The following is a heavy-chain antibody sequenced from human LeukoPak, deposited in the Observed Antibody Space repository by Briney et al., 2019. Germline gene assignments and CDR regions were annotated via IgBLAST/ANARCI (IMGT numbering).Heavy chain of an antibody. J-gene: IGHJ4*02. Sequence: SVKVSCKASGGTFSSYAISWVRQAPGQGLEWMGRIIPILGIANYAQKFQGRVTITADKSTSTAYMELSSLRSEDTAVYYCARDPEIIMIVAPYYFDYWGQGTLVTVSS. CDR2: IIPILGIA. CDR1: GGTFSSYA. V-gene: IGHV1-69*04. D-gene: IGHD3-22*01. CDR3: ARDPEIIMIVAPYYFDY.